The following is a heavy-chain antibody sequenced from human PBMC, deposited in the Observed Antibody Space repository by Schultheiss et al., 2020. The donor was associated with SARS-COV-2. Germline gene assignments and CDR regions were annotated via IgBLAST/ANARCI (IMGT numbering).Heavy chain of an antibody. CDR2: ISVSGSTI. D-gene: IGHD2-2*01. CDR1: GLTFSNYE. J-gene: IGHJ3*02. V-gene: IGHV3-48*03. Sequence: GGSLRLSCAASGLTFSNYEMNWVRQAPGKGLEWISYISVSGSTIHYADSVKGRFTISRDNAKNSLYLQMNSLRAEDTAIYYCARGGYCTSTICYAYNAFDIWGQGTMVTVSS. CDR3: ARGGYCTSTICYAYNAFDI.